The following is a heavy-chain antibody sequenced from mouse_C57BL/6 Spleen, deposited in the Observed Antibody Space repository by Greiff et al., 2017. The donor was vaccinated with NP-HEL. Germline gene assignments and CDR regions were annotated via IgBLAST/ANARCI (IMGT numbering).Heavy chain of an antibody. CDR1: GYAFSSSW. V-gene: IGHV1-82*01. Sequence: QVHVKQSGPELVKPGASVKISCKASGYAFSSSWMNWVKQRPGKGLEWIGRIYPGDGDTNYNGKFKGKATLTADKSSSTAYMQLSSLTSEDSAVYFCARGGYDGYYFDYWGQGTTLTVSS. D-gene: IGHD1-2*01. CDR2: IYPGDGDT. J-gene: IGHJ2*01. CDR3: ARGGYDGYYFDY.